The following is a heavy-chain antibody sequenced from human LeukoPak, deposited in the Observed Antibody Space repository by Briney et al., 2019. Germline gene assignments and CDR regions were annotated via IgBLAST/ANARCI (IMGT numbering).Heavy chain of an antibody. CDR3: ARGIRYFDSSMMSDY. J-gene: IGHJ4*02. CDR1: GGSISSYY. V-gene: IGHV4-59*01. Sequence: KPSETLSLTCIVSGGSISSYYWSWIRQPPGKGLEWIGYIYYSGSTNYNPSLKSRVTISVDTSKNQFSLKLSSVTAADTAVYYCARGIRYFDSSMMSDYWGQGTLVTVSS. D-gene: IGHD3-9*01. CDR2: IYYSGST.